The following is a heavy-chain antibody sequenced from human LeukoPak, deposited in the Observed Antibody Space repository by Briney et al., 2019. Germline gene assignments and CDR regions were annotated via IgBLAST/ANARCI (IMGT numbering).Heavy chain of an antibody. V-gene: IGHV1-46*01. J-gene: IGHJ4*02. CDR3: ARVGVTAATADY. D-gene: IGHD6-25*01. CDR1: GYTFTSYD. Sequence: ASVKVSCKASGYTFTSYDINWVRQATGQGLEWMGIINPSGGSTSYAQKFQGRVTMTSDTSTSTLYMELNNLRSEDTAVYFCARVGVTAATADYWGQGTLVTVSS. CDR2: INPSGGST.